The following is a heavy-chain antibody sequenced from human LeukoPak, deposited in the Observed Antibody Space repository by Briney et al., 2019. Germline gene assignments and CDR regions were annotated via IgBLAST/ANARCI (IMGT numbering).Heavy chain of an antibody. V-gene: IGHV3-21*01. CDR1: GFTFDDHG. D-gene: IGHD1-26*01. CDR2: ISSSSSFL. CDR3: ARDQASGSYYKDYFDY. Sequence: GGSLRLSCAASGFTFDDHGMSWVRQAPGKGLEWVSSISSSSSFLYYADSVKGRFTISRDNAKNSLYLQMNSLRAEDTAVYYCARDQASGSYYKDYFDYWGQGTLVTVSS. J-gene: IGHJ4*02.